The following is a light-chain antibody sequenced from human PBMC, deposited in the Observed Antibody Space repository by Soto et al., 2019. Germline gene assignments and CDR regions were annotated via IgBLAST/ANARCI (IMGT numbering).Light chain of an antibody. Sequence: QSALTQPASVSGSPGQSITISCTGTSSDVGGYNYVSWYQQHPGKAPKVMIYEVTNRPSGVSNRFSGSKSGNTASLTISGLQAEEEADYYCSSYTRSTTQVFGTGTKVTVL. CDR1: SSDVGGYNY. CDR2: EVT. J-gene: IGLJ1*01. V-gene: IGLV2-14*01. CDR3: SSYTRSTTQV.